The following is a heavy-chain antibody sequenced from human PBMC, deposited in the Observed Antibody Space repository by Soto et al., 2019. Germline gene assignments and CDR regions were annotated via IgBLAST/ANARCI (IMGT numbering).Heavy chain of an antibody. Sequence: TSVKVSCKVSGYTLTELSMHWVRQAPGKGLEWMGGFDPEDGETIYAQKFQGRVTMTEDTSTDTAYMELSSLRSEDTAVYYCATVYRGKRLFFDYWGQGTLVTVSS. V-gene: IGHV1-24*01. CDR2: FDPEDGET. CDR3: ATVYRGKRLFFDY. D-gene: IGHD3-22*01. CDR1: GYTLTELS. J-gene: IGHJ4*02.